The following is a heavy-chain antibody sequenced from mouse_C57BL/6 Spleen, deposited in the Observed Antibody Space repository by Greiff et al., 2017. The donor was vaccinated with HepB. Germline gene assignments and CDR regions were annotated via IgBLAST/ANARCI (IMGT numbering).Heavy chain of an antibody. J-gene: IGHJ1*03. Sequence: VQLQQSGAELVMPGASVKLSCKASGYTFTSYWMHWVKQRPGQGLEWIGEIDPSDSYTNYNQKFKGKSTLTVDKSSSTAYMQLSSLTSEDSAVYYCARRIYGDVWGTGTTVTVSS. CDR1: GYTFTSYW. CDR2: IDPSDSYT. CDR3: ARRIYGDV. D-gene: IGHD1-1*01. V-gene: IGHV1-69*01.